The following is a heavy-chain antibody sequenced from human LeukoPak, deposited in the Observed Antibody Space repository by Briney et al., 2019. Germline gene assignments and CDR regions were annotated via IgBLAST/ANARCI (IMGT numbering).Heavy chain of an antibody. CDR1: GFTFSSYW. J-gene: IGHJ6*03. D-gene: IGHD3-3*01. Sequence: GGSLRLSCAASGFTFSSYWMSWFRQAPGKGLEWVANIKQDGSEKYYVDSVKGRFTISRDNAKNSLYLQMNSLRAEDTAVYYCARAGVVIWVDYYYMDVWGKGTTVTVSS. CDR3: ARAGVVIWVDYYYMDV. V-gene: IGHV3-7*01. CDR2: IKQDGSEK.